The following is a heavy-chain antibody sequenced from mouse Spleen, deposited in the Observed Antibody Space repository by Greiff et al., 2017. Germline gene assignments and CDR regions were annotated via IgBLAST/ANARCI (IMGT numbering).Heavy chain of an antibody. V-gene: IGHV1-55*01. Sequence: VKLQESGAELVKPGASVKMSCKASGYTFTSYWITWVKQRPGQGLEWIGDIYPGSGSTNYNEKFKSKATLTVDTSSSTAYMQLSSLTSEDSAVYYCARDDYDGWYFDVWGAGTTVTVSS. J-gene: IGHJ1*01. D-gene: IGHD2-4*01. CDR1: GYTFTSYW. CDR3: ARDDYDGWYFDV. CDR2: IYPGSGST.